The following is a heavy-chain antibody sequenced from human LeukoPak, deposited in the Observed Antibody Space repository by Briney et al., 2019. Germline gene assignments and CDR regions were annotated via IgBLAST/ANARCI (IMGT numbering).Heavy chain of an antibody. J-gene: IGHJ2*01. CDR1: GLTVSSNY. Sequence: PGGSLRLSCAASGLTVSSNYMSWVRQAPGKGLEWVSAISGSGGSTYYADSVKGRFTISRDNSKNTLYLQMNSLRAEDTAVYYCAKGWFGELFFWYFDLWGRGTLVTVSS. V-gene: IGHV3-23*01. CDR3: AKGWFGELFFWYFDL. CDR2: ISGSGGST. D-gene: IGHD3-10*01.